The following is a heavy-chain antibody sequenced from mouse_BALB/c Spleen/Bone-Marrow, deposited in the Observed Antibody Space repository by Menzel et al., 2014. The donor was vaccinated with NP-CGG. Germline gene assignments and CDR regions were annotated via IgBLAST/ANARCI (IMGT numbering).Heavy chain of an antibody. CDR3: ARRGYGNLDY. D-gene: IGHD2-10*02. CDR1: GYSITSGYY. Sequence: EVKLMESGPGLVKPSQSLSLTCSVTGYSITSGYYWNWIRQFPGNKLEWMGYITYDGSNNYNPSLKNRISITRDTSKNQFFRKLHSVTTEDTATYYCARRGYGNLDYWGRGTTLTVSS. J-gene: IGHJ2*01. V-gene: IGHV3-6*02. CDR2: ITYDGSN.